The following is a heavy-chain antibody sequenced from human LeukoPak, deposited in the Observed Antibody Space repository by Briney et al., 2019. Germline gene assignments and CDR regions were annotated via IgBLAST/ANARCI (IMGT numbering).Heavy chain of an antibody. Sequence: ASVKVSCKASGYTFTSYAMHWVRQAPGQRLEWMGWINAGNGGTKYSQKFQGRVTITRDTSASTGYMELSSLRSEDTAVYYCGRDVRGMTTAYFDSWGQGTLVTVSS. D-gene: IGHD4-11*01. J-gene: IGHJ4*02. V-gene: IGHV1-3*01. CDR2: INAGNGGT. CDR3: GRDVRGMTTAYFDS. CDR1: GYTFTSYA.